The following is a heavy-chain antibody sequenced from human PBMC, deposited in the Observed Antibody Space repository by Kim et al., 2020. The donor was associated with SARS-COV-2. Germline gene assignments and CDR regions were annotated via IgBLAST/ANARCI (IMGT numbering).Heavy chain of an antibody. Sequence: ASVKVSCKASGYTFTSYAMNWVRQAPGQGLEWMGWINTNTGNPTYAQGFTGRFVFSLDTSVSTAYLQSSSLKAEDTAVYYCARDLEQQLVLSYYYYMDVWGKGTTVTVSS. J-gene: IGHJ6*03. CDR3: ARDLEQQLVLSYYYYMDV. D-gene: IGHD6-13*01. CDR2: INTNTGNP. V-gene: IGHV7-4-1*02. CDR1: GYTFTSYA.